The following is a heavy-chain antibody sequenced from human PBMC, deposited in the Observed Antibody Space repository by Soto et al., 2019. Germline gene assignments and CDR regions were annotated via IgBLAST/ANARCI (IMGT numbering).Heavy chain of an antibody. CDR2: IKEDGSET. D-gene: IGHD2-2*02. CDR3: VRGGYCGRTSCYKNFYFDL. Sequence: EVQLVESGGGLVQPGGSLRVSCAASGFSFSHYWMSWVRQAPGKGLEWMANIKEDGSETYYVDSVKGRFTISRDNSQNALYLQMNSLSADDAAVYYCVRGGYCGRTSCYKNFYFDLWGRGTLVIVSA. V-gene: IGHV3-7*03. CDR1: GFSFSHYW. J-gene: IGHJ2*01.